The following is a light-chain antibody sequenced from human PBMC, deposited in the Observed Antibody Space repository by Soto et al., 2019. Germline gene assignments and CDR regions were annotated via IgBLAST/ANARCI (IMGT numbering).Light chain of an antibody. Sequence: ENVLTQSPATLSLSPGERATLSCRTSQSVSGSLAWYQHKPGQAPRLLIYDASNRATDIPARFSGSGSGTDFTLTISSLEPEDFAVYYCQHRGDWPITFGQGTRLEIK. CDR3: QHRGDWPIT. V-gene: IGKV3-11*01. CDR1: QSVSGS. CDR2: DAS. J-gene: IGKJ5*01.